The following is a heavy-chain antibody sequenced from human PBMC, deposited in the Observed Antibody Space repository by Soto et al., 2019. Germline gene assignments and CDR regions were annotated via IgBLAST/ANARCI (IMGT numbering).Heavy chain of an antibody. D-gene: IGHD2-2*01. CDR1: GFSFSSSA. Sequence: PGGSLRLSCAASGFSFSSSAMSWVRQAPGKRLEWVSTFRESGGTTHYADPVKGRFTISRDTSNNILFLQMNSLRAEDTAIYYFPKDSHWAIIPPTQASGGKGPLVPVSS. CDR3: PKDSHWAIIPPTQAS. J-gene: IGHJ4*02. CDR2: FRESGGTT. V-gene: IGHV3-23*01.